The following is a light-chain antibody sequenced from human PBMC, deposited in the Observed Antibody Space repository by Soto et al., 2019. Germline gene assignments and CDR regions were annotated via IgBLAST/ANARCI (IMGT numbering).Light chain of an antibody. V-gene: IGLV1-40*01. J-gene: IGLJ1*01. CDR2: DNT. CDR3: SSYAGSSNV. CDR1: SSDIGAGYR. Sequence: QSVLTQPPSVSGAPGERVTISCTGSSSDIGAGYRVRWYQQVPGTAPKLLIYDNTNRPSGVPARFSGSKSGTSASLAISGLQAEDEADYYCSSYAGSSNVFGTGTKLTVL.